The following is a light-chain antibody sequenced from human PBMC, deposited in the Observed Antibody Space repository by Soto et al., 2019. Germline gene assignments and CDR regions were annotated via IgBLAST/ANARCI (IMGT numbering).Light chain of an antibody. V-gene: IGKV1-39*01. CDR3: QQTYGTPPT. CDR2: AAS. Sequence: DIQMTQSPSSLSASVGDRVTITCRASQSISSYLNWYQQKPGKAPKLLIYAASSLQSGVPSRFSGSGSGTDFTLTISSLQPEDFATYYCQQTYGTPPTFGQGNKVDIK. J-gene: IGKJ1*01. CDR1: QSISSY.